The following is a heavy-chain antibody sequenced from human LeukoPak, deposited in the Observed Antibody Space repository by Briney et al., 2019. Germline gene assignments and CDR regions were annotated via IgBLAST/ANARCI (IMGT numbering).Heavy chain of an antibody. D-gene: IGHD6-6*01. V-gene: IGHV4-34*01. CDR1: GGSFSGYY. CDR3: ARVPRGSSPIDY. CDR2: IDHSGST. J-gene: IGHJ4*02. Sequence: SETLSLTCAVYGGSFSGYYWSWIRQPPGKGREWIGEIDHSGSTNYNPSLKSRVTISVDKSKNQFSLKLSSVTAADTAVYYCARVPRGSSPIDYWGQGTLVTVSS.